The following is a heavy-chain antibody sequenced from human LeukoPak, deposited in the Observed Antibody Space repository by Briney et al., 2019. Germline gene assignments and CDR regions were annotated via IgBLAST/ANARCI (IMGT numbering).Heavy chain of an antibody. CDR2: FSGSGGST. CDR1: GFTFSSYA. J-gene: IGHJ4*02. D-gene: IGHD2-2*01. Sequence: PGASLRLCCAASGFTFSSYAMSWVRKAPGKGLELVSAFSGSGGSTYYADSVKGRFTISRDNSKTTLHLQMNSLRAEATAVYYCAKDLSIVVVPDGEYWGPRTLVTVSS. V-gene: IGHV3-23*01. CDR3: AKDLSIVVVPDGEY.